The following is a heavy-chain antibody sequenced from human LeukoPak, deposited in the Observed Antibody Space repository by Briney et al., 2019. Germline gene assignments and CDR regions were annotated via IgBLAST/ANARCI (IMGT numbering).Heavy chain of an antibody. CDR3: AGDWGIAEP. J-gene: IGHJ4*02. D-gene: IGHD6-13*01. V-gene: IGHV3-48*03. CDR1: GFTFSDYD. CDR2: ISSSGGTI. Sequence: PGGSLRLSCAASGFTFSDYDMKWVRQAPGKGLEWVSYISSSGGTIYYADSVRGRFTVSRDNDKNSLYLQMNSLRAEDTAVYYCAGDWGIAEPWGQGTLVTVSS.